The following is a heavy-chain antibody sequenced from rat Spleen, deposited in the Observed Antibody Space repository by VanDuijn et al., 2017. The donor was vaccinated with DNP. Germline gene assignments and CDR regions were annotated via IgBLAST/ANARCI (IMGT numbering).Heavy chain of an antibody. V-gene: IGHV5S23*01. Sequence: EVQLVESGGGLVQPGGSLKLSCAASGFTFSNYDMAWVRQAPTKGLEWVALISPDGDRTYYRDSVKGRFTVSRNNAESTLHLQMDSLGSEDTATYYCTRPRGSYGGYRVDAWGQGTSVSVSS. J-gene: IGHJ4*01. CDR1: GFTFSNYD. CDR3: TRPRGSYGGYRVDA. D-gene: IGHD1-11*01. CDR2: ISPDGDRT.